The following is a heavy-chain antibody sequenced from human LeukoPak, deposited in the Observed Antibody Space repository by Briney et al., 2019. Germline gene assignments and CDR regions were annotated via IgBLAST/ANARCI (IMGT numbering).Heavy chain of an antibody. CDR2: INPSGGST. J-gene: IGHJ5*02. CDR1: GYTFTSYY. CDR3: ARVEYGNQVLGYNWFDP. D-gene: IGHD2/OR15-2a*01. Sequence: ASVKVSCKASGYTFTSYYMHWVRQAPGQGLEWMGIINPSGGSTSYAQKFQGRVTMTRDTSTSTVYMELSSLRSEDTAVYYCARVEYGNQVLGYNWFDPWGQGTLVTVSS. V-gene: IGHV1-46*01.